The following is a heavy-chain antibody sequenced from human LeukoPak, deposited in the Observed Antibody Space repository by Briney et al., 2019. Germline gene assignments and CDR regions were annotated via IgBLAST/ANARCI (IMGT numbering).Heavy chain of an antibody. CDR3: ARGRVVVAATKLAKQYYFDY. D-gene: IGHD2-15*01. V-gene: IGHV4-59*06. CDR1: GGSISSYY. J-gene: IGHJ4*02. CDR2: IYYSGST. Sequence: SETLSLTCTVSGGSISSYYWSWIRQHPGKGLEWIGYIYYSGSTYYNPSLKSRVTISVDTSKNQFSLKLSSVTAADTAVYYCARGRVVVAATKLAKQYYFDYWGQGTLVTVSS.